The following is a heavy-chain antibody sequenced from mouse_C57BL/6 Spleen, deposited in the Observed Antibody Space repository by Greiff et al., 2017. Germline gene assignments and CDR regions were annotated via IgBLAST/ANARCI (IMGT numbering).Heavy chain of an antibody. J-gene: IGHJ2*01. CDR2: INPNNGGT. CDR1: GYTFTDYY. V-gene: IGHV1-26*01. CDR3: ARNYEGFDY. Sequence: EVQLQQSGPELVKPGASVKISCKASGYTFTDYYMNWVKQSHGKSLEWIGDINPNNGGTSYNQKFKGKATLTVDKSSSTAYMELRSLTSEDSAVYYCARNYEGFDYWGQGTTPTVSS. D-gene: IGHD1-1*01.